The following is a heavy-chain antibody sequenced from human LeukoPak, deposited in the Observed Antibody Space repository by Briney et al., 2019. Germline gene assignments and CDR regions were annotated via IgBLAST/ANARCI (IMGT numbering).Heavy chain of an antibody. CDR3: GRRGQWLEEGWFDP. V-gene: IGHV4-59*08. CDR2: IYYSGIT. J-gene: IGHJ5*02. D-gene: IGHD6-19*01. Sequence: SETLSLTCTVSGGSINTYYWSWIRQPPGKGLEWIGYIYYSGITDYNPSLKSRVTISVDTSKNQFSLKLNSVTAADTAVYYCGRRGQWLEEGWFDPWGQGTLVTVS. CDR1: GGSINTYY.